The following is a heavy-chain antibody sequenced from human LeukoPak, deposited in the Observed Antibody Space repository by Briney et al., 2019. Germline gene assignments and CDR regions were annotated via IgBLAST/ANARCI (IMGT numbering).Heavy chain of an antibody. CDR2: ISGGGRST. J-gene: IGHJ4*02. CDR1: GITFSSHW. CDR3: ARERYFDY. V-gene: IGHV3-23*01. Sequence: GGSLRLSCAASGITFSSHWMSWVRQAPGKGLEWVSTISGGGRSTDYADSVKGRFTISRDNSKNTLYLQMNSLRAEDTAVYYCARERYFDYWGQGTLVTVSS.